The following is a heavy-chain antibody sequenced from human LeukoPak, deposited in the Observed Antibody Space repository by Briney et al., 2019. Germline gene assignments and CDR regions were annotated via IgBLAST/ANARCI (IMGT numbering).Heavy chain of an antibody. CDR3: GRGGGLDV. CDR1: GFTFSSYS. V-gene: IGHV3-21*04. CDR2: ISSSTSYI. J-gene: IGHJ6*02. D-gene: IGHD3-16*01. Sequence: GGSLRLSCAAFGFTFSSYSMNWIRQAPGKGLERVSSISSSTSYIYYADSVKGRFTISKDNAKNSLYLQMNSLRAEDTAVYFCGRGGGLDVWGQGATVTVSS.